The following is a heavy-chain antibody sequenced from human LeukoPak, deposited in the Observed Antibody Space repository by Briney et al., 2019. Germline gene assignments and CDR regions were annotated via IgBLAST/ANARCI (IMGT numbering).Heavy chain of an antibody. CDR1: GDSISSYY. CDR3: ATDRGLAGGGNFDY. J-gene: IGHJ4*02. Sequence: PSETLSLTCVVSGDSISSYYWSWIRQPAGKGLEWIGRIHTSGSTNYNPSLKSRVTMSVDTSKNQFSLRLSSVTAADTAVYYCATDRGLAGGGNFDYWGQGALVTVSS. V-gene: IGHV4-4*07. CDR2: IHTSGST. D-gene: IGHD6-19*01.